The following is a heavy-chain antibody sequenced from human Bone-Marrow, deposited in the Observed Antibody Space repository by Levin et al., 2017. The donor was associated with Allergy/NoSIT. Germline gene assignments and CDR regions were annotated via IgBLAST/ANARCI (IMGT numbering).Heavy chain of an antibody. J-gene: IGHJ2*01. V-gene: IGHV3-7*01. Sequence: GGSLRLSCEASGFTFSSYWMAWVRQAPGKGLEWVANIKQDGSQKDYVDSVRGRFTVSRDNTKNSLYLQMNSLRVEDTAVYYCASDAFSRGGLWGRGTLVTVSS. CDR1: GFTFSSYW. CDR2: IKQDGSQK. D-gene: IGHD3-16*01. CDR3: ASDAFSRGGL.